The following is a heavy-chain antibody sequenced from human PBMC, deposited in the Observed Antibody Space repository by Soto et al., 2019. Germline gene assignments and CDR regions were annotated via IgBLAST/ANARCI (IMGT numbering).Heavy chain of an antibody. CDR3: ARAPGGIHAFDI. V-gene: IGHV6-1*01. Sequence: SQTLSLTCVISGDSVSSNSAAWNLIRQSPSRGLEWLGRAYYRSKWYNDYAVSVKSRITINPDTSKNQFSLQLNSVTPEDTAVYYCARAPGGIHAFDIWGQGTMVTVSS. D-gene: IGHD3-16*01. CDR2: AYYRSKWYN. CDR1: GDSVSSNSAA. J-gene: IGHJ3*02.